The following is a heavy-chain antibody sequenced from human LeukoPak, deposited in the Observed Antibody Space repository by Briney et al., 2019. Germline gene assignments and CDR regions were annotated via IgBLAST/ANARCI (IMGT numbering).Heavy chain of an antibody. CDR3: ARDEARRIAVAVAAFDI. CDR2: IIPIFGTA. J-gene: IGHJ3*02. Sequence: SVKVSCKASGGTFSSYAISWVRQAPGRGLEWMGGIIPIFGTANYAQKFRGRVTITADESTSTAYMELSSLRSEDTAVYYCARDEARRIAVAVAAFDIWGQGTMVTVSS. V-gene: IGHV1-69*13. D-gene: IGHD6-19*01. CDR1: GGTFSSYA.